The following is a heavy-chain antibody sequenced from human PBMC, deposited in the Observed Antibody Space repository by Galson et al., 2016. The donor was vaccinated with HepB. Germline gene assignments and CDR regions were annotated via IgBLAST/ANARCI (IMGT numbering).Heavy chain of an antibody. V-gene: IGHV3-33*01. J-gene: IGHJ4*02. CDR3: ARSDTAMVADLDS. CDR2: IWKDGTQK. D-gene: IGHD5-18*01. Sequence: SLRLSCAASGFTFSRYGMHWVRQALGKGLEWVAVIWKDGTQKYYGESVKGRFTISRDNSNNTLYLQMNSLRGEDTAVYYCARSDTAMVADLDSWGQGTQVIVSS. CDR1: GFTFSRYG.